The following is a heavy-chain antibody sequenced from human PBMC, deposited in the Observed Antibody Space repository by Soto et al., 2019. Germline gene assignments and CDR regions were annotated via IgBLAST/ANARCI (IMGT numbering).Heavy chain of an antibody. CDR2: IYWDDDK. CDR1: GFSLSTSGVG. J-gene: IGHJ1*01. V-gene: IGHV2-5*02. D-gene: IGHD4-17*01. Sequence: QITLKESGPTLVKPTQTLTLTCTFSGFSLSTSGVGVGWIRQPPGKALEWLALIYWDDDKRYSPSLKSRLTIPKEPSQNPVVPTMTHLEPVDTATYYCAHRPPFGDPQYFQHWGQGTLVTVSS. CDR3: AHRPPFGDPQYFQH.